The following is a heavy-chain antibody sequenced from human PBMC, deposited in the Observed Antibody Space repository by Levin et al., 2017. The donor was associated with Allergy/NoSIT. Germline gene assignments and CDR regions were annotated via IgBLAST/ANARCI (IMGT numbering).Heavy chain of an antibody. V-gene: IGHV1-18*01. D-gene: IGHD3-3*01. Sequence: ASVKVSCKAAGYRFTNYGMSWVRQAPGQGLEWMGWISGYNGDTKYAERFQDRVTMTTDTSTTTVYMELRRLKSDDTAVYYCARERGIVRLLEWTLSGMDVWGQGTTVTVSS. J-gene: IGHJ6*02. CDR3: ARERGIVRLLEWTLSGMDV. CDR2: ISGYNGDT. CDR1: GYRFTNYG.